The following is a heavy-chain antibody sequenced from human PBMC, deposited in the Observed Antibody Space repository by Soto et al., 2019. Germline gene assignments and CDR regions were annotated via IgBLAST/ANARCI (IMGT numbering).Heavy chain of an antibody. J-gene: IGHJ4*02. CDR2: IYYNGNR. V-gene: IGHV4-39*01. CDR1: GGSIERSSYY. D-gene: IGHD6-19*01. CDR3: TREVAGSSKVEP. Sequence: PAGPVSLTCTVSGGSIERSSYYWAWVRQPPGKGLEWIGSIYYNGNRYYKPSLKSRVAISIDTSRNEFSLKVTSVTAEDTAVYFCTREVAGSSKVEPWGQLISVT.